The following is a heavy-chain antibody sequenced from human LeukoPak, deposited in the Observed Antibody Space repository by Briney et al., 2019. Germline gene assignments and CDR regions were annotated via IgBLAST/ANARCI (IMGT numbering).Heavy chain of an antibody. D-gene: IGHD3-10*01. Sequence: PGGSLRLSCSASGFTFPTYWMIWVRQVPGEGLVYVSHMNHDGTITNYADSVKGRFTMSRDNARNTVFLQMDGLRAEDTAVYYCGRDNYGSIDYWGQGVLVTVSS. CDR3: GRDNYGSIDY. CDR1: GFTFPTYW. CDR2: MNHDGTIT. V-gene: IGHV3-74*01. J-gene: IGHJ4*02.